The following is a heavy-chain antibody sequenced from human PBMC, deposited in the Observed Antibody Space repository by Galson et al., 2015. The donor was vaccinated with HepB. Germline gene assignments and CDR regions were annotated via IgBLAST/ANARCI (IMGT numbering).Heavy chain of an antibody. J-gene: IGHJ3*02. CDR2: INSGVGTT. D-gene: IGHD3-22*01. CDR3: SRGDISGYPLRGAFDI. V-gene: IGHV1-46*03. Sequence: SVKVSCKASGYTFSTYYMHWVRQAPGQGLEWMGIINSGVGTTSYAQMFQGRVTMTRDTSTSAVYMELSSLRSEDTALYYCSRGDISGYPLRGAFDIWGQGTMVTVSS. CDR1: GYTFSTYY.